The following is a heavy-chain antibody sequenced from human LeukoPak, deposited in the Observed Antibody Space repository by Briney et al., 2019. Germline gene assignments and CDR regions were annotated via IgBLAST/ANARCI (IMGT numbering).Heavy chain of an antibody. D-gene: IGHD3-10*01. CDR2: ISYDGSDK. V-gene: IGHV3-30*18. CDR3: AKGRSTGWFGEWLDH. J-gene: IGHJ4*02. CDR1: GFTFSSYG. Sequence: PGRSLRLSCAASGFTFSSYGMHWVRQAPGKGLEWVAVISYDGSDKYCADSVKGRFTISRDNSKNTPYLQMNSLRAEDTAVYYCAKGRSTGWFGEWLDHWGQGTLVTVSS.